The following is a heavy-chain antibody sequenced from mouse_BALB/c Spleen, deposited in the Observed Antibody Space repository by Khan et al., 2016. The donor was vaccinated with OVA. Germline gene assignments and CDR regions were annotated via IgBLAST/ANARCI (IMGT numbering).Heavy chain of an antibody. J-gene: IGHJ3*01. Sequence: QVQLKQSGAELARPGASVKMSCKASGYTFTSYTMHWVKQRPGQGLEWIGYISPSSGYTNYNQKFKDKATLTADKSSSTVYMQLSSLTSEDSAVYYCAREGAYYRSDGWFAYWGQGTLVTVSA. V-gene: IGHV1-4*01. CDR3: AREGAYYRSDGWFAY. CDR2: ISPSSGYT. CDR1: GYTFTSYT. D-gene: IGHD2-14*01.